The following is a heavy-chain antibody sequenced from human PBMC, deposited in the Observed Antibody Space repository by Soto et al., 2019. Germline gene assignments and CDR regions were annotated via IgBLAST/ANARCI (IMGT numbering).Heavy chain of an antibody. Sequence: SETLSLTCTVSGGSISSGGYYWSWIRQHPGKGLEWIGYIYYSGSTYYNPSLKSRVTISVDTSKNQFSLKLSSVTAADTAVYYCAGHDYSNDNFDYWGQGTLVTVSS. J-gene: IGHJ4*02. D-gene: IGHD4-4*01. CDR1: GGSISSGGYY. CDR3: AGHDYSNDNFDY. V-gene: IGHV4-31*03. CDR2: IYYSGST.